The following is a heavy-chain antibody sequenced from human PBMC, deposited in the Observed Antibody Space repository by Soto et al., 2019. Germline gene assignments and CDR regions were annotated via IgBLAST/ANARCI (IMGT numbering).Heavy chain of an antibody. Sequence: QVQLVQSGAEVKKPGSSVKVSCEAPGGTFDHAAITWVRQAPGQGLEWMGGINPMFNSTHYVQKFQGRVTITADAATSTAFMELRRLRSDDTAVYYCARQIFAADYWGQGTLLIVSS. V-gene: IGHV1-69*01. CDR2: INPMFNST. CDR3: ARQIFAADY. CDR1: GGTFDHAA. D-gene: IGHD3-9*01. J-gene: IGHJ4*02.